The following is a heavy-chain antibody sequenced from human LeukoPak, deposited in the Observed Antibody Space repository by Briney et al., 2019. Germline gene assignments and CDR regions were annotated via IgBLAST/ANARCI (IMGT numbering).Heavy chain of an antibody. CDR3: ARDFWSGYNYFDY. CDR1: TFTFSTSG. CDR2: ISGSSNAI. V-gene: IGHV3-48*04. D-gene: IGHD3-3*01. J-gene: IGHJ4*02. Sequence: PGGSLRLSCVASTFTFSTSGMNWVRQAPGKGLEWVSYISGSSNAINYAGSVKGRFTISRDNAKNSLYLQMNSLRAEDTAVYYCARDFWSGYNYFDYWGQGTLVTVSS.